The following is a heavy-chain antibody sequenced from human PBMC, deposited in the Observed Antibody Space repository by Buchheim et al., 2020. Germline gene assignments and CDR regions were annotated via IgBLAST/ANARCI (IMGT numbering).Heavy chain of an antibody. Sequence: EVQLVESGGGLVQPGGSLRLSCAASGFAFSSYWMHWVRQAPGKGLVWVSRINSDGSSTSNAGSVKGRFTISRDSAKNTLYLQMNSLRAEDTAVYYCVRDRGCGGGSCLYGMDVWGQGTT. V-gene: IGHV3-74*01. J-gene: IGHJ6*02. D-gene: IGHD2-15*01. CDR3: VRDRGCGGGSCLYGMDV. CDR1: GFAFSSYW. CDR2: INSDGSST.